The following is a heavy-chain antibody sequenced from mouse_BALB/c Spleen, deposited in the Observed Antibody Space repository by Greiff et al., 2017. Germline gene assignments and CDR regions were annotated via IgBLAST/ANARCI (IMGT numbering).Heavy chain of an antibody. J-gene: IGHJ4*01. CDR1: GFTFSSYA. D-gene: IGHD2-14*01. V-gene: IGHV5-9-4*01. Sequence: EVQRVESGGGLVKPGGSLKLSCAASGFTFSSYAMSWVRQSPEKRLEWVAEISSGGSYTYYPDTVTGRFTISRDNAKNTLYLEMSSLRSEDTAMYYCARDHRYDDGGYAMDYWGQGTSVTVSS. CDR2: ISSGGSYT. CDR3: ARDHRYDDGGYAMDY.